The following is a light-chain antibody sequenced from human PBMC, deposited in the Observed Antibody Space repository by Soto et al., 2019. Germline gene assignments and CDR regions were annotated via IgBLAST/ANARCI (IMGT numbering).Light chain of an antibody. CDR3: QQYNSYSRT. J-gene: IGKJ1*01. Sequence: DIQMTQSPSTLSASVGDRVTITCRASQSINIWLAWYQQKPGKAPKLLIYDASSLQGGVPSRFRGSGSGTQFTLTISSLQPDDFATYYCQQYNSYSRTFGQGTKVDIK. CDR1: QSINIW. CDR2: DAS. V-gene: IGKV1-5*01.